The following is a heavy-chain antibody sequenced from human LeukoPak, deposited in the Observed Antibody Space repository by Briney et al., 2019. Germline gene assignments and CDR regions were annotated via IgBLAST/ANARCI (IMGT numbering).Heavy chain of an antibody. V-gene: IGHV4-4*07. J-gene: IGHJ4*02. CDR1: GGSISSYY. CDR2: IYTSGST. CDR3: AREGGYSSSLTFDY. Sequence: PSETLSLTCTVSGGSISSYYWSWIRQPAGKGLEWIGRIYTSGSTNYNPSLKSRVTMPVDTSKNQFSLKLSSVTAADTAVYYCAREGGYSSSLTFDYWGQGTLVTVSS. D-gene: IGHD6-6*01.